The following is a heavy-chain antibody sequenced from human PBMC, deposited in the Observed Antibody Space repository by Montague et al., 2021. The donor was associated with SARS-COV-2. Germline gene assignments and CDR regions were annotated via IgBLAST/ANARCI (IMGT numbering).Heavy chain of an antibody. CDR2: ISSSGGSI. Sequence: SLRLSCAASGFAFSSYELDWVRQAPGKGLEWIAYISSSGGSIQYADFMMGRFTISRDNARNSLYLQMNSLRAEDTAVYYCAREVAGCHGDCNDYWGQGTLVTASS. CDR1: GFAFSSYE. CDR3: AREVAGCHGDCNDY. J-gene: IGHJ4*02. V-gene: IGHV3-48*03. D-gene: IGHD2-21*02.